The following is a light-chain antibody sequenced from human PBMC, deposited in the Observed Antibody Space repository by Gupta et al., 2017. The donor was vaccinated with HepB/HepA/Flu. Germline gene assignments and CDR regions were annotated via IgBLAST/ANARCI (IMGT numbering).Light chain of an antibody. CDR2: KAS. CDR1: QSISSW. V-gene: IGKV1-5*03. J-gene: IGKJ4*02. CDR3: QQDNSSSPT. Sequence: DIQMTQSPSTLSASVGDRVTITCRASQSISSWLAWYQQKPGKAPKLLIYKASSLESGVPSRFSGSGSGTEFTLTISSLQPDDFATYYCQQDNSSSPTFGEGTKVEIK.